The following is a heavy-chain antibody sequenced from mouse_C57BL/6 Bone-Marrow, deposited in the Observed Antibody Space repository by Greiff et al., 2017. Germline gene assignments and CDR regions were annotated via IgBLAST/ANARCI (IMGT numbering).Heavy chain of an antibody. V-gene: IGHV14-4*01. CDR3: TSITTVVGGWAY. CDR2: IDPENGDT. Sequence: EVHLVESGAELVRPGASVKLSCTASGFNIKDDYMHWVKQRPEQGLEWIGWIDPENGDTEYASKFQGKATITADTSSNTAYLQLSSLTSEDTAVYYCTSITTVVGGWAYWGQGTLVTVSA. CDR1: GFNIKDDY. J-gene: IGHJ3*01. D-gene: IGHD1-1*01.